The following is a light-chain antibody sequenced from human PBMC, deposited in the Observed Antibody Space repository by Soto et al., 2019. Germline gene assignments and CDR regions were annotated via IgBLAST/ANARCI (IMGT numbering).Light chain of an antibody. CDR2: GAS. Sequence: EIVMTQSPATLSMSPGERATLSCRASQSVSSNLAWYQQKPGQAPRLVIYGASTRATGIPARISGSGSGTEVTLTISSLQSEDFAVYYCQQYNNWPLTFTFGQGTKLEIK. CDR3: QQYNNWPLTFT. CDR1: QSVSSN. V-gene: IGKV3-15*01. J-gene: IGKJ2*01.